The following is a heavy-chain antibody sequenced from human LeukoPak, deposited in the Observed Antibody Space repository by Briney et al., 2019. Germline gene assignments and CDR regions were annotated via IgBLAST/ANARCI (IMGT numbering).Heavy chain of an antibody. J-gene: IGHJ5*02. Sequence: ASVKVSCKASGYTFTSYGISWVRQAPGQGLEWMGWISAYNGNTNYAQKLQGRVTMTTDTSTSTAYMELRSLRSDDTAVYYCARDGPTYYDFWSGYYSRWFDPWGQGTLVTVSS. D-gene: IGHD3-3*01. CDR3: ARDGPTYYDFWSGYYSRWFDP. CDR2: ISAYNGNT. V-gene: IGHV1-18*01. CDR1: GYTFTSYG.